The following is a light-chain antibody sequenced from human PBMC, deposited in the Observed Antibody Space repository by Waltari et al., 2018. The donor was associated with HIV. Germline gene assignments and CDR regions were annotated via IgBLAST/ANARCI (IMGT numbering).Light chain of an antibody. CDR1: SSISGRNF. CDR2: RRY. J-gene: IGLJ2*01. CDR3: AAWDDNLRGV. V-gene: IGLV1-47*01. Sequence: QSVLTQPPSASGTPGQRVTISCSGDSSISGRNFVNWYQQLPGTAPKLLTCRRYQRPSGVPDRFSGSKSCSSASLAISWLRSEDEAVYYCAAWDDNLRGVFGGGTKLTVL.